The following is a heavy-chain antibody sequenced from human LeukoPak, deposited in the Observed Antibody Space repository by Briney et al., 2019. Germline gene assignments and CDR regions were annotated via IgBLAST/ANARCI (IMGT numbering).Heavy chain of an antibody. J-gene: IGHJ4*02. Sequence: GASVKVSCKASGYTFTSYGISWVRQAAGQGLEWMGWIRAYNGNTNYAQKLQGRVTMTTDTSTSTAYMELRSLRSDDTAVYYCARSVIILWFGESFQDYWGQGTLVTVSS. CDR1: GYTFTSYG. V-gene: IGHV1-18*01. CDR2: IRAYNGNT. CDR3: ARSVIILWFGESFQDY. D-gene: IGHD3-10*01.